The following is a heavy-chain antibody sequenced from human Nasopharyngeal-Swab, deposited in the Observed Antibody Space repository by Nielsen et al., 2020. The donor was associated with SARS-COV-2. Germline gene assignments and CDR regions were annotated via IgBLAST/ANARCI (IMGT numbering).Heavy chain of an antibody. J-gene: IGHJ3*02. V-gene: IGHV1-69*05. Sequence: SVKVSCKASGGTFSSYAISWVRQAPGQGLEWMGGIIPIFGTANYAQKFQGRVTMTRDTSISTAYMELSRLRSDDTAVYYCAGLSAGDAFDIWGQGTMVTVSS. CDR1: GGTFSSYA. CDR2: IIPIFGTA. CDR3: AGLSAGDAFDI.